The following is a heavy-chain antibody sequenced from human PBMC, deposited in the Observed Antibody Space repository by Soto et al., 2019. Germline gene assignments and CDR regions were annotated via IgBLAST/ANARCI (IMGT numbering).Heavy chain of an antibody. V-gene: IGHV1-69*01. D-gene: IGHD3-10*01. CDR1: GGSSINYA. J-gene: IGHJ6*02. CDR2: IIPNFDTP. CDR3: AVAMVREILIFESSGMHV. Sequence: QVHLVQSGAEVKKPGSSVKVSCKTSGGSSINYAVSWVRQAPGQGLEWMGGIIPNFDTPNYAQKFQDRVTIIADESTSTVYMELRSLRSNDTAVYYCAVAMVREILIFESSGMHVWGQGTTVIVSS.